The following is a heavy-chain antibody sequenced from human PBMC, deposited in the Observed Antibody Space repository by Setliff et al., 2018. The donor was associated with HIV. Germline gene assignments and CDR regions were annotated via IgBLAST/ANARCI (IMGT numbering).Heavy chain of an antibody. J-gene: IGHJ4*02. Sequence: PSETLSLTCTVSGASVSSGHYYWSRIRQPAGKELEWLGRIYTSGRTNYNPSFEGRVTISADTSKNQFSLKLNSVTAADTAVYYCARSSRVNCGGDCYLFDYWGQGTPVTVSS. V-gene: IGHV4-61*02. CDR3: ARSSRVNCGGDCYLFDY. CDR1: GASVSSGHYY. CDR2: IYTSGRT. D-gene: IGHD2-21*02.